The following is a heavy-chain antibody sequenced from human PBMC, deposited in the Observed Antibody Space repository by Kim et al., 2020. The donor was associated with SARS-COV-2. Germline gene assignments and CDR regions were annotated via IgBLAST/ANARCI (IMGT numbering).Heavy chain of an antibody. CDR2: IWYDGSNK. J-gene: IGHJ4*02. V-gene: IGHV3-33*01. CDR3: ARDLAIGFGELGVGD. D-gene: IGHD3-10*01. CDR1: GFTFSSYG. Sequence: GGSLRLSCAASGFTFSSYGMHWVRQAPGKGLEWVAVIWYDGSNKYYADSVKGRFTISRDNSKNTLYLQMNSLRAEDTAVYYCARDLAIGFGELGVGDWGQGTLVTVSS.